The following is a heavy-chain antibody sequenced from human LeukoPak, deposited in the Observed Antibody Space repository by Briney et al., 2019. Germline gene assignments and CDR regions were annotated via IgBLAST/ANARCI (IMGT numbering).Heavy chain of an antibody. D-gene: IGHD1-26*01. Sequence: ASVKVSCKASGGTFSSYAISWVRQAPGQGLEWMGGIIPIFGTANYAQKFQGRVTITTDESTSTAYMELSSLRSEDTAVYYCARNILRTTTLDYWGQGTLVTVSS. CDR1: GGTFSSYA. CDR2: IIPIFGTA. CDR3: ARNILRTTTLDY. V-gene: IGHV1-69*05. J-gene: IGHJ4*02.